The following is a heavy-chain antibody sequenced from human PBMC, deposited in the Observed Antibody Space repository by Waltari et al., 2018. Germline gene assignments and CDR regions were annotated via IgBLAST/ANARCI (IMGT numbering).Heavy chain of an antibody. J-gene: IGHJ4*02. D-gene: IGHD6-19*01. Sequence: QVQLQQWGAGLLKPSETLSLTCAVYGGSFSGYYWSWIRQPPGKGLEWIGEINHSGSTNYNPSLKSRVTISVDTSKNQFSLKLSSVTAADTAVYYCARTGSDWYRGADYWGQGTLVTVSS. CDR1: GGSFSGYY. CDR2: INHSGST. V-gene: IGHV4-34*01. CDR3: ARTGSDWYRGADY.